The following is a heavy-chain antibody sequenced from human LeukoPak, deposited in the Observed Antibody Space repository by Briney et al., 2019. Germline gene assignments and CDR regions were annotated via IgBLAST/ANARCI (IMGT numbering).Heavy chain of an antibody. CDR3: ARGYSYGSSFDY. CDR1: GGSISSYY. D-gene: IGHD5-18*01. Sequence: SETLSLTCTVSGGSISSYYWSWIRQPAGKGLEWIGYIYVSGSTNYNPSLKSRVTISVDTSKNQCSLKLSSVTAADTAVYYCARGYSYGSSFDYWGQGTLVTVSS. CDR2: IYVSGST. V-gene: IGHV4-59*01. J-gene: IGHJ4*02.